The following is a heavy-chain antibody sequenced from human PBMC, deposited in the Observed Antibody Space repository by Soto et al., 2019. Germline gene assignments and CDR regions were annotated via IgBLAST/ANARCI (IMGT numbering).Heavy chain of an antibody. Sequence: EVQLVESGGGLVQPGGSLRLSCAASGFTFSSYSMNWVRQAPGKGLEWVSYISSSSSTIYYADSVKGRFTISRDTFKNTLHLQMNSLRVEDTALYFCTKGAWLDYWGQGTLVTVSS. V-gene: IGHV3-48*01. CDR2: ISSSSSTI. CDR1: GFTFSSYS. J-gene: IGHJ4*02. D-gene: IGHD5-12*01. CDR3: TKGAWLDY.